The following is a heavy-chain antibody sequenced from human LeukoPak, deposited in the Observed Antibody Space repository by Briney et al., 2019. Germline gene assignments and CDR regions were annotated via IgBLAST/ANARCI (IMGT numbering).Heavy chain of an antibody. CDR3: AKRNSGNYFDD. J-gene: IGHJ4*02. CDR1: GFTFSNYD. Sequence: GGSLRLSCAASGFTFSNYDMHWVRQAPGKGLEWEAVIWYDGSNKYYADFVKGRFTLSRDNSKNTLYLQMNSLRAEDTAVYYCAKRNSGNYFDDWGQGSLVTVSS. D-gene: IGHD1-26*01. CDR2: IWYDGSNK. V-gene: IGHV3-33*06.